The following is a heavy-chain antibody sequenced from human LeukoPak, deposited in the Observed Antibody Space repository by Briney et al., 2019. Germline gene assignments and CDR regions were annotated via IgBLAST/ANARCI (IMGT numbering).Heavy chain of an antibody. CDR1: GDSITSGRYY. J-gene: IGHJ4*02. CDR2: IYSSGNT. V-gene: IGHV4-61*02. D-gene: IGHD1-26*01. CDR3: AKTMGAIDHDY. Sequence: PSETLSLTCTVSGDSITSGRYYWSWIRQPAGKELEWIGRIYSSGNTDYHPYIVSLKSRVSLSLDTSKNQFFLDLTSVTAADTAVYYCAKTMGAIDHDYWGQGTLVTVSS.